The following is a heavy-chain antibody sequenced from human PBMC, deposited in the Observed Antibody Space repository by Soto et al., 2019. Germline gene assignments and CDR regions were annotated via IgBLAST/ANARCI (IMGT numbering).Heavy chain of an antibody. CDR1: GGTFSSYA. CDR2: IIPIFGTA. J-gene: IGHJ6*02. D-gene: IGHD2-15*01. CDR3: ARARGCSGGSCYSSYYYYYGMDV. V-gene: IGHV1-69*13. Sequence: SVKVSCKASGGTFSSYAISWVRQAPGQGLEWMGGIIPIFGTANYAQKFQGRVTITADESTSTAYMELSSLRSEDTAVYYCARARGCSGGSCYSSYYYYYGMDVWGQGTTVTVSS.